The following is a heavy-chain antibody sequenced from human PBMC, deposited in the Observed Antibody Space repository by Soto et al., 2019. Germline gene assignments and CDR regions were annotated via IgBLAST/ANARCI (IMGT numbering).Heavy chain of an antibody. J-gene: IGHJ4*02. V-gene: IGHV3-9*01. D-gene: IGHD3-22*01. CDR2: ISWNSGSI. CDR3: AKDICRVVIGSSADY. Sequence: EVQLVESGGGLVQPGRSLRLSCAASGFTFDDYAMHWVRQSPGKGLEWVSGISWNSGSIGYADSVKGRFTISRDNAKNSLYLQMNSLRAADTALYYCAKDICRVVIGSSADYWGQGTLVTVSS. CDR1: GFTFDDYA.